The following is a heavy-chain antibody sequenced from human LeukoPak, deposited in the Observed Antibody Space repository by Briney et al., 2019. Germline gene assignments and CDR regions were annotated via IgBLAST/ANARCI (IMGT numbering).Heavy chain of an antibody. D-gene: IGHD3-10*01. J-gene: IGHJ1*01. V-gene: IGHV3-30-3*01. CDR3: ASRTNSGPPF. CDR1: GFAFSDCA. Sequence: GGSLRLSCAASGFAFSDCAVHWVRQAPGKGLEGVSLISYDGSNRYCADSVKGRLPISRDNSKNTMSLQMTSLRREDTAVYYCASRTNSGPPFWGQGTLVTVSS. CDR2: ISYDGSNR.